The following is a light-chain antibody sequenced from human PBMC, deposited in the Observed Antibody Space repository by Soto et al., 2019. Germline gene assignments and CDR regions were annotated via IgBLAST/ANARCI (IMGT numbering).Light chain of an antibody. J-gene: IGLJ3*02. CDR2: SNN. CDR3: SSWDDSLRAWV. V-gene: IGLV1-44*01. CDR1: RSNIGSNT. Sequence: QSVVTQPPSASGTPGQRVTISCSGSRSNIGSNTVNWYQQLPGTAPKFLLNSNNQRPSGVPDRFSGSNSGTSASLAISGLQSEDEADYYCSSWDDSLRAWVFGGGTKVTVL.